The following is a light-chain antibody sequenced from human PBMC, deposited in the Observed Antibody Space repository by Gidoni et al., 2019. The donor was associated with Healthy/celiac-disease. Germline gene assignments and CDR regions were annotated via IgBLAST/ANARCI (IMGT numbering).Light chain of an antibody. CDR3: QQYGSSPLT. CDR1: QSVSSSY. V-gene: IGKV3-20*01. Sequence: EIVLTPSPGTLSLSPGERATLSCRASQSVSSSYLAWYQQKPGQAPRLRIYGASSRATGIPDRFSGSGSGTDFTLTISRLEPEDFAVYYCQQYGSSPLTFGQGTKVEIK. J-gene: IGKJ1*01. CDR2: GAS.